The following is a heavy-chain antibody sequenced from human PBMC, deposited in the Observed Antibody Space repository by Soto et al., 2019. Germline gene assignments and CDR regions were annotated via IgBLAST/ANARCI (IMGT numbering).Heavy chain of an antibody. CDR2: IYPGDSDT. CDR1: GYSFTSYW. J-gene: IGHJ6*02. CDR3: ARTSAAGKNYYAMDV. V-gene: IGHV5-51*01. Sequence: EVQLVQSGAEVKKPGESMKICCKGSGYSFTSYWIGWVRQMPGKGLEWMGIIYPGDSDTRYSPSFQGQVTILADKSISTAYLQWSSLKASDTAMYYCARTSAAGKNYYAMDVWGQGTTVTVSS. D-gene: IGHD6-13*01.